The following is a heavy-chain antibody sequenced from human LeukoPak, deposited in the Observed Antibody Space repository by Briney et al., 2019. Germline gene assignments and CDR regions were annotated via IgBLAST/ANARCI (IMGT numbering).Heavy chain of an antibody. D-gene: IGHD4-23*01. CDR3: ASGGNSAWDAFDI. CDR1: GDSIGGYY. J-gene: IGHJ3*02. CDR2: IYTSGST. Sequence: SETLSLTCAVSGDSIGGYYWSWIRQPAGKGLEWIGRIYTSGSTNYNPSLKSRVTMSVDTSKNQFSLKLTSVTVADTAVYYCASGGNSAWDAFDIWGQGTSVTVSS. V-gene: IGHV4-4*07.